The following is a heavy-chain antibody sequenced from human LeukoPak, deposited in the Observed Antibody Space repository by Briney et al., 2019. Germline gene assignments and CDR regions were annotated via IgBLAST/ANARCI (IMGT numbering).Heavy chain of an antibody. D-gene: IGHD3-22*01. Sequence: ASVKVSCKASGGSFSSYAISWVRQAPGQGLEWMGRIIPIFGTANYAQKFQGRVTITTDESTSTAYMELSSLRSEDTAVYYCARDQDDYYDCSGYYWYFDYWGQGTLVTVSS. J-gene: IGHJ4*02. CDR2: IIPIFGTA. CDR3: ARDQDDYYDCSGYYWYFDY. CDR1: GGSFSSYA. V-gene: IGHV1-69*05.